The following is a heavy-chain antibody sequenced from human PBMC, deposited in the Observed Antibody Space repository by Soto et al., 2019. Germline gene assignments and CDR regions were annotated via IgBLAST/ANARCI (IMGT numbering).Heavy chain of an antibody. Sequence: ASVKVSCKASGYTFTGDAMHWVRQAPGQRLEWMGWINAGNGNTRYSQKFQGRVTITRDTSASTAYMELSSLRSEDTAVYYCARGPYYYDSSGYSNWFDPWGQGTLVTVSS. CDR3: ARGPYYYDSSGYSNWFDP. CDR2: INAGNGNT. D-gene: IGHD3-22*01. CDR1: GYTFTGDA. V-gene: IGHV1-3*01. J-gene: IGHJ5*02.